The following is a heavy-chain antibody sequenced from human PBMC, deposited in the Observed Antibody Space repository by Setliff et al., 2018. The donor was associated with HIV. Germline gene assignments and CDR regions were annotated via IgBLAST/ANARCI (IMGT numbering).Heavy chain of an antibody. J-gene: IGHJ4*02. V-gene: IGHV4-39*01. D-gene: IGHD3-22*01. CDR2: IYHSGST. CDR1: GDSISSGGHY. CDR3: ARGRIVEIILYYFDY. Sequence: SETLSLTCSVSGDSISSGGHYWGWIRQPPGKGLEWIGSIYHSGSTYYNPSLKSRVTISVNTSKNQFALKLSSVTAADTAVYYCARGRIVEIILYYFDYWGQGTLVTVSS.